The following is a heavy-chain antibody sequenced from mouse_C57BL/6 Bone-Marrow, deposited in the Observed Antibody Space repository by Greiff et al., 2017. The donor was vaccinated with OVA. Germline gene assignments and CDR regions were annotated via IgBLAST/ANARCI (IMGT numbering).Heavy chain of an antibody. D-gene: IGHD2-1*01. J-gene: IGHJ1*03. CDR2: IYPGDGDT. CDR1: GYAFSSSW. CDR3: ARCDLLWHWYFDV. V-gene: IGHV1-82*01. Sequence: VQGVESGPELVKPGASVKISCKASGYAFSSSWMNWVKQRPGKGLEWIGRIYPGDGDTNYNGKFKGKATLTADKSSSTAYMQLSSLTSEDSAVYFCARCDLLWHWYFDVWGTGTTVTVSS.